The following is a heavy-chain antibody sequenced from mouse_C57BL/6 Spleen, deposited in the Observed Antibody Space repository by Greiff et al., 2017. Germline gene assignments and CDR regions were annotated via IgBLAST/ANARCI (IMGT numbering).Heavy chain of an antibody. Sequence: EVQVVESGGGLVKPGGSLKLSCAASGFTFSDYGMHWVRQAPEKGLEWVAYISSGSSTIYYADTVTGRFTISRDNAKNTLFLQMTSLRSKDTAMYYCARDYGSSFYAMDYWGQGTSVTVSS. D-gene: IGHD1-1*01. CDR2: ISSGSSTI. V-gene: IGHV5-17*01. J-gene: IGHJ4*01. CDR1: GFTFSDYG. CDR3: ARDYGSSFYAMDY.